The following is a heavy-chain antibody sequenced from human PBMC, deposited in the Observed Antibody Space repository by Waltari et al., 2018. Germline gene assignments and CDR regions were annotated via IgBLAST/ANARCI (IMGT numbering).Heavy chain of an antibody. CDR1: GFNFGCYA. CDR3: TRADGMTDLDY. V-gene: IGHV3-49*04. J-gene: IGHJ4*02. Sequence: EVQLAESGGGLVQPGRSLRLSCTASGFNFGCYAMTWVRQVPGKGLEWVGFIRSKTYGGAPEYAASVKGRFTISRDDSKSVAYLQMNSLRTEDTALYYCTRADGMTDLDYWGQGALVTVSS. CDR2: IRSKTYGGAP.